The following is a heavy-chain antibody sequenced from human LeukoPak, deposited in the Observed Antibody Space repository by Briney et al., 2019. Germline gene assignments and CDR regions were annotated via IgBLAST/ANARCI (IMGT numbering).Heavy chain of an antibody. Sequence: GGSLRLSCAASGFTFSYYGMHWVRQAPGKGLEWVTLIGYDGTDKYYADSVKGRFTISRDNSKNTLFLQMNRLRAEDTAVYYCAGRRVLDASFDYWGQGTLVTVSS. CDR1: GFTFSYYG. V-gene: IGHV3-30*02. D-gene: IGHD3-16*01. CDR3: AGRRVLDASFDY. J-gene: IGHJ4*02. CDR2: IGYDGTDK.